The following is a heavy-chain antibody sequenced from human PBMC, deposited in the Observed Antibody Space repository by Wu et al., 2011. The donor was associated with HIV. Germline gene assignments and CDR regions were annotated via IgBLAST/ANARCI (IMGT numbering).Heavy chain of an antibody. CDR3: TKSNSTNWLTLFF. D-gene: IGHD1-1*01. V-gene: IGHV1-69*18. CDR2: IIPILGAV. J-gene: IGHJ4*02. Sequence: QVQLVQSGAEAKKPGASVKVSCKASGYTFTGYYIHWVRQAPGQGLEWMGRIIPILGAVNYAQKFQGRVTIIADESTGTAYMDLGSLRTDDTAVYYCTKSNSTNWLTLFFWGQGTLVTVSS. CDR1: GYTFTGYY.